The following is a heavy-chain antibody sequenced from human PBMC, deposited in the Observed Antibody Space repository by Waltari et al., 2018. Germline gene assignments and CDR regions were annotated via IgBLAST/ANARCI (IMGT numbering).Heavy chain of an antibody. CDR3: ARALSIRGVIISGY. J-gene: IGHJ4*02. V-gene: IGHV1-2*02. D-gene: IGHD3-10*01. Sequence: QVQLVQSGAEVKKPGSSVKVSCKASGGTFSSYTISWVRQAPGQGLEWMGWINPNSGGTNYAQKFQGRVTMTRDTSISTAYMELSRLRSDDTAVYYCARALSIRGVIISGYWGQGTLVTVSS. CDR2: INPNSGGT. CDR1: GGTFSSYT.